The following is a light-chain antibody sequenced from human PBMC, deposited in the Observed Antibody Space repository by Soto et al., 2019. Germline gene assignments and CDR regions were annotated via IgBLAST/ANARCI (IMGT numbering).Light chain of an antibody. CDR2: GAS. Sequence: EIVLTQSPGTLSLSPGERATLSCRASQSVSSSYLAWYQQKPGQAPRLLIYGASSRATGIPDRFSGSGSGTDFTLTIRRLEPEDFSVYYCQQYCCSLYSFGQGTNDEIK. V-gene: IGKV3-20*01. J-gene: IGKJ2*01. CDR3: QQYCCSLYS. CDR1: QSVSSSY.